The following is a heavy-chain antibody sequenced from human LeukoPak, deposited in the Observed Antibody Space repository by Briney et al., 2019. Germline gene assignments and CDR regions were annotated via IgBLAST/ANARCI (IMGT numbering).Heavy chain of an antibody. CDR3: ARTTWFGELFDY. D-gene: IGHD3-10*01. CDR1: GGSISGSSYY. V-gene: IGHV4-61*02. Sequence: SETLSLTCTVSGGSISGSSYYWSWIRQPAGKGLEWIGRIYSSGSNNYNPPLKRRATISVDTSKNQLSLKLSSVTAADTAVYYCARTTWFGELFDYWGQGTLVTVSS. J-gene: IGHJ4*02. CDR2: IYSSGSN.